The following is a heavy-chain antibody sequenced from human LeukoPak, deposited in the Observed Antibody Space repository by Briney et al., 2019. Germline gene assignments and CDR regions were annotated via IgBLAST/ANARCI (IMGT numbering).Heavy chain of an antibody. CDR3: ARHYGP. J-gene: IGHJ5*02. Sequence: SETLSLTCAVYGGSFSGYYWSWIRQPPGKGLEWVGSIYDSGSTYYNPSLKSRVTISVDTSKNQFSLKLNSVTAADTAVYYCARHYGPWGQGTLVTVSS. D-gene: IGHD3-16*01. CDR1: GGSFSGYY. CDR2: IYDSGST. V-gene: IGHV4-34*01.